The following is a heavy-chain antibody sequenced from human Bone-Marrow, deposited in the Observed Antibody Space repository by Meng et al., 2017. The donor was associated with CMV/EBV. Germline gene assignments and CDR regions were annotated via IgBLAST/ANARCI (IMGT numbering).Heavy chain of an antibody. CDR3: VGSRWDSSGPQGAFDI. D-gene: IGHD3-22*01. CDR2: FGIAGDT. J-gene: IGHJ3*02. V-gene: IGHV3-13*01. Sequence: GESLKISCAAPGFTFSSYDMHWVRQPTGKGLEWVSPFGIAGDTYYPGSVKGRFTISRENAKNSLYLQMNSLRAGDTAVYYCVGSRWDSSGPQGAFDIWGQGTMVTVSS. CDR1: GFTFSSYD.